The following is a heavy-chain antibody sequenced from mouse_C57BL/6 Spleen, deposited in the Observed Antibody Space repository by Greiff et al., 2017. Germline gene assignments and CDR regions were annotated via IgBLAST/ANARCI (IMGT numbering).Heavy chain of an antibody. J-gene: IGHJ2*01. V-gene: IGHV1-7*01. CDR1: GYTFTSSW. D-gene: IGHD1-1*01. Sequence: QVQLQQSGAELVKPGASVKLSCKASGYTFTSSWMHWVKQRPGQGLEWIGYINPSSGYTKYNPKFKDKATLTADKSSSTAYMQLSSLTYEDSAVYYCAHYYGSSHRFDYWGQGTTLTVSS. CDR2: INPSSGYT. CDR3: AHYYGSSHRFDY.